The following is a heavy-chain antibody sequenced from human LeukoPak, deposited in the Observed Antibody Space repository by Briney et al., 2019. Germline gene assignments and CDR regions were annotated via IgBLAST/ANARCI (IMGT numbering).Heavy chain of an antibody. CDR3: ARVYKWLVLTFYYYYMDV. CDR1: GFTVSSNY. Sequence: GGSLRLSCAASGFTVSSNYMSWVRQAPGKGLEWVSVIYSGGSTYHADSVKGRFTISRDNSKNTLYLQMNSLRAEDTAVYYCARVYKWLVLTFYYYYMDVWGKGTTVTVSS. D-gene: IGHD6-19*01. CDR2: IYSGGST. V-gene: IGHV3-53*01. J-gene: IGHJ6*03.